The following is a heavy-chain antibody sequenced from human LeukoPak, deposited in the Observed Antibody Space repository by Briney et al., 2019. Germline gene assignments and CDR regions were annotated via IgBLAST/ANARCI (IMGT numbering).Heavy chain of an antibody. CDR3: ARVRKYSGYYSWYFDL. J-gene: IGHJ2*01. D-gene: IGHD5-12*01. CDR2: IYSGGST. CDR1: EFSVGSNY. Sequence: GGSLRLSCAASEFSVGSNYMTWVRQAPGKGLEWVSLIYSGGSTYYADSVKGRFTISRDNSKNTLYLQMNSLRAGDTAVYYCARVRKYSGYYSWYFDLWGRGTLVTVSS. V-gene: IGHV3-66*01.